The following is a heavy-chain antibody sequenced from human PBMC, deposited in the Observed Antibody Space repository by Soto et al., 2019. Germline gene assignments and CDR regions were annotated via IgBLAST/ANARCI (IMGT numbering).Heavy chain of an antibody. J-gene: IGHJ6*02. CDR2: ISWNSGTI. D-gene: IGHD2-8*02. V-gene: IGHV3-9*01. Sequence: GGSLRLSCAAPGFSFDDYAMHWVRQAPGKGLEWVSGISWNSGTIGYADSVKGRFTISRDNAKNSLYLQMNSLRAEDTALYYCAKSTGGTANGMGFWSQGTTVTVSS. CDR3: AKSTGGTANGMGF. CDR1: GFSFDDYA.